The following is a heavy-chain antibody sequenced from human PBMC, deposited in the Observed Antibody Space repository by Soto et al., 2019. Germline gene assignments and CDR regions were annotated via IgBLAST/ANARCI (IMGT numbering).Heavy chain of an antibody. J-gene: IGHJ4*02. CDR3: AKEGMELWFGGSWYFDY. D-gene: IGHD3-10*01. Sequence: GGSLRLSCAASGFTFSSYAMSWVRQAPGKGLEWVSAISGSGGSTYYADSVKGRFTISRDNSKNTLYLQMNSLRAEDTAVYYCAKEGMELWFGGSWYFDYWGQGTLVTVSS. CDR1: GFTFSSYA. CDR2: ISGSGGST. V-gene: IGHV3-23*01.